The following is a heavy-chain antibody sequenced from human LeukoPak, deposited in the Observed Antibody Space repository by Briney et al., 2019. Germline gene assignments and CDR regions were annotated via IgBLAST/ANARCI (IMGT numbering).Heavy chain of an antibody. CDR2: IRYDGSNK. D-gene: IGHD1-1*01. Sequence: GGSLRLSCAASGFTFSTYGMHWVRQAPGKGLEWVAFIRYDGSNKYYADSVKGRFTISRDNSKNTLYLQMNSLRAEDAAMYFCAKDKDPWKSTSISDFDYWGQGTLVTVSS. V-gene: IGHV3-30*02. CDR3: AKDKDPWKSTSISDFDY. J-gene: IGHJ4*02. CDR1: GFTFSTYG.